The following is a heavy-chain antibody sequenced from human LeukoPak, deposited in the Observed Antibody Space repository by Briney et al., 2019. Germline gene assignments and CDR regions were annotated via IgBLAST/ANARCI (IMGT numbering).Heavy chain of an antibody. D-gene: IGHD4-17*01. V-gene: IGHV3-30-3*01. CDR3: ASSLYGDHFFDY. CDR1: GFTFSSYA. Sequence: GRSLRLSCAASGFTFSSYAMHWVRQAPGKGLEWVAVISYDGSNKYYADSVKGRFTISRDNSKNTLYLQMNSLRAEDTAVYYCASSLYGDHFFDYWGQGTLVTVSS. J-gene: IGHJ4*02. CDR2: ISYDGSNK.